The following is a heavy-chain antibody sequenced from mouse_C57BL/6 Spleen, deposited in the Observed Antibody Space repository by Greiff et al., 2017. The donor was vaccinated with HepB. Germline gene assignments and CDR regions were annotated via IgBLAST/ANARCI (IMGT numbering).Heavy chain of an antibody. Sequence: EVQLQQSGPELVKPGASVKISCKASGYTFTDYYMNWVKQSHGKSLEWIGDINPNNGGTSYNQKFKGKATLTVDKSSSTAYMELRSLTSEDSAVYYCARSNNWESFYYAMDYWGQGTSVTVSS. CDR1: GYTFTDYY. CDR3: ARSNNWESFYYAMDY. D-gene: IGHD4-1*02. V-gene: IGHV1-26*01. J-gene: IGHJ4*01. CDR2: INPNNGGT.